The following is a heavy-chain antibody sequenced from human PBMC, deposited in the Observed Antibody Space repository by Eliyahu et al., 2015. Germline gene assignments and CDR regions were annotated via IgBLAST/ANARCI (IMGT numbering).Heavy chain of an antibody. CDR1: GYSISSGYY. CDR2: IYHSGST. CDR3: ARRVGGDAFDI. D-gene: IGHD1-26*01. J-gene: IGHJ3*02. V-gene: IGHV4-38-2*01. Sequence: QVQLQESGPGLVKPSETLSLTCAXSGYSISSGYYWGWIRQPPGKGLEWIGSIYHSGSTYYNPSLKSRVTISVDTSKNQFSLKLSSVTAADTAVYYCARRVGGDAFDIWGQGTMVTVSS.